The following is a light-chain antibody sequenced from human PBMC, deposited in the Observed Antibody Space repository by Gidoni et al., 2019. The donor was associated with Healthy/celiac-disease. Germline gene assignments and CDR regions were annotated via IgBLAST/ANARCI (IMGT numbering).Light chain of an antibody. J-gene: IGKJ1*01. CDR3: QQYNNWPPWT. V-gene: IGKV3-15*01. CDR2: GAS. Sequence: EIVMTQSPATLSVSPGERATLSCRASQSVSSNLAWYQQKPGQAPRLFIYGASTRATGIPARFSGSGSGTEFTLTISSLQSEDFAVYDCQQYNNWPPWTFGQGTKVEIK. CDR1: QSVSSN.